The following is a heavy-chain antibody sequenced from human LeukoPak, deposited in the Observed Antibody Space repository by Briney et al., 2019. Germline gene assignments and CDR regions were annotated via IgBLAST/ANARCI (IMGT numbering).Heavy chain of an antibody. D-gene: IGHD3-3*01. CDR2: IYYSGST. Sequence: SETLSLTCTVSGGSISSYYWSWIRQPPAQGLEWIGYIYYSGSTNYNPSLTSRVIIPVDTSHHQSSLTLSSVTAPHTAVYYCARDQGRNYDFWSGYYSNWFDPWGQGTLVTVSS. V-gene: IGHV4-59*01. CDR3: ARDQGRNYDFWSGYYSNWFDP. CDR1: GGSISSYY. J-gene: IGHJ5*02.